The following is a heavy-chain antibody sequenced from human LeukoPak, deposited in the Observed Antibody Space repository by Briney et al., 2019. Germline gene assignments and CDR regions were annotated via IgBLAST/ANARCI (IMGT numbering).Heavy chain of an antibody. CDR3: ASGTSSYCSGGSCYPI. D-gene: IGHD2-15*01. Sequence: SQTLSLTCTVSGGSISSGDYYWSWIRQPPGKGLEWIGYIYYSGSTYYSPSLKSRVTISVDTSKNQFSLKLSSVTAADTAVYYCASGTSSYCSGGSCYPIWGQGTLVTVSS. V-gene: IGHV4-30-4*01. CDR1: GGSISSGDYY. CDR2: IYYSGST. J-gene: IGHJ4*02.